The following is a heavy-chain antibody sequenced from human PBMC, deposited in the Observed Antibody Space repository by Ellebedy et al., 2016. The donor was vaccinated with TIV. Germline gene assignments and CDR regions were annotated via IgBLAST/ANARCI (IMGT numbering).Heavy chain of an antibody. V-gene: IGHV3-64D*06. CDR1: GFTFTIYA. D-gene: IGHD3-16*01. J-gene: IGHJ4*02. CDR3: VKAWGD. CDR2: ITGDGGST. Sequence: GESLKISCSASGFTFTIYAMHWVRQAPGKGLEYVSAITGDGGSTYYADSVKGRFTISRDKSKHTLYLQMSSLRAEDTAVYYCVKAWGDWGQGTLVTVSS.